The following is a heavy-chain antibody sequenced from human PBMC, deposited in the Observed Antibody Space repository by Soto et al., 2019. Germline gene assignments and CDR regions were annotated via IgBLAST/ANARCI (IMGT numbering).Heavy chain of an antibody. V-gene: IGHV1-58*02. CDR3: AADKDAGSSNAFDI. D-gene: IGHD1-1*01. CDR2: IVVGSGNT. CDR1: GFTFTSSA. J-gene: IGHJ3*02. Sequence: QMQLVQSGPEVKKPGTSVTVSCKASGFTFTSSAMQWVRQALGQRLEWIGWIVVGSGNTNYAQKFQERVTITRDMSTSTAYMELSSLRSEDTAVYYCAADKDAGSSNAFDIWGQGTMVTVSS.